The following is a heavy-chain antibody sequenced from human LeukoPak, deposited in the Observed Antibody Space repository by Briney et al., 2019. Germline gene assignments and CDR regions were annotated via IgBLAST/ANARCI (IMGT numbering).Heavy chain of an antibody. D-gene: IGHD3-22*01. CDR1: GYTFTGYY. CDR3: ARDSSGYDPFDY. Sequence: ASVKVSCKASGYTFTGYYMHWVRQAPGQGPEWMGWINPNSGGTNYAQKFQGRVTMTRDTSISTAYMELSRLRSDDTAVYYCARDSSGYDPFDYWGQGTLVTVSS. J-gene: IGHJ4*02. V-gene: IGHV1-2*02. CDR2: INPNSGGT.